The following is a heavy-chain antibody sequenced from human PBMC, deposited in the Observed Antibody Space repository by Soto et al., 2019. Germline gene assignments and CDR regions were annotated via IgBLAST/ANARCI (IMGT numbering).Heavy chain of an antibody. CDR2: INPNSGGT. V-gene: IGHV1-2*04. D-gene: IGHD2-15*01. CDR3: ARGCSGGSCSY. J-gene: IGHJ4*02. Sequence: ASVKVSCKASGYTFTGYYMHWVRQAPGQGLEWMGWINPNSGGTNYARKFQGWVTMTTDTSTSTAYMELRSLRSDDTAVYYCARGCSGGSCSYWGQGTLVTVSS. CDR1: GYTFTGYY.